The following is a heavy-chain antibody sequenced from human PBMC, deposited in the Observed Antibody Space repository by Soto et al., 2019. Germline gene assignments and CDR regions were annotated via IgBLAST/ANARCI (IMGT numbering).Heavy chain of an antibody. Sequence: QVQLQESGPGLVKPSETLSLTCTVSGGSISSYYWSWIRQPPGKGLEWLGYIFYSRNTNYNPSLKSRVTMSVDTSTSQFSLRLTSVNAADTAVYYCARAKTFYCGGDCPYFDYWGQGTLVTVSS. J-gene: IGHJ4*02. CDR2: IFYSRNT. V-gene: IGHV4-59*01. CDR3: ARAKTFYCGGDCPYFDY. CDR1: GGSISSYY. D-gene: IGHD2-21*02.